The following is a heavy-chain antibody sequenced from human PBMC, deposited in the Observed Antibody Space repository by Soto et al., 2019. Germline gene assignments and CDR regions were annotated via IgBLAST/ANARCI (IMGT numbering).Heavy chain of an antibody. CDR3: AKDEWLI. Sequence: QVQLVESGGGVVQPGRSLRLSCAASGFTFSDFAIHWVRQAPGKGLEWVAVISYDGTNKYYADSVKGRFTISRDNSKDTLYLQMNNLRAEDTAAYYCAKDEWLIWGQGTMVTVSS. J-gene: IGHJ3*02. CDR1: GFTFSDFA. D-gene: IGHD5-12*01. CDR2: ISYDGTNK. V-gene: IGHV3-30*18.